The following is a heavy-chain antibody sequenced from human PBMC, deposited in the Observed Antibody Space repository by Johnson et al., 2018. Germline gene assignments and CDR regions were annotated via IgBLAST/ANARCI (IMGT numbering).Heavy chain of an antibody. CDR2: ISSSSSYI. V-gene: IGHV3-21*01. CDR3: ARESAYCGGDCYSNYYMDV. D-gene: IGHD2-21*02. J-gene: IGHJ6*03. Sequence: VQLVESGGGLVKPGGSLRLSCAASGFTFSSYSMNWVRKAPGKGLEWVSFISSSSSYIYYADSVKGRFTISRDNAKNSLYLQMNSLRVWDTAVYYGARESAYCGGDCYSNYYMDVWGKGTTVTVSS. CDR1: GFTFSSYS.